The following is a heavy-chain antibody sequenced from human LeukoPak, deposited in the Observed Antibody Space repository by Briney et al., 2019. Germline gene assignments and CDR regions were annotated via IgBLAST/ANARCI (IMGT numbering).Heavy chain of an antibody. CDR1: GFTFSNYW. V-gene: IGHV3-7*01. CDR2: IKPDGSEK. CDR3: TRDFGSIVVVTAIVD. D-gene: IGHD2-21*02. J-gene: IGHJ4*02. Sequence: GGSLRLSCAASGFTFSNYWMSWARQAPGKGLEGVANIKPDGSEKYYVDSVKGRFTISRDNAKNSLYLQMNSLRAEDSAIYSCTRDFGSIVVVTAIVDWGQGTLVTVSS.